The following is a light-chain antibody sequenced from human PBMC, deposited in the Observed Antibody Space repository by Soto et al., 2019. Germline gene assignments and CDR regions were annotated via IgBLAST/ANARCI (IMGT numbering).Light chain of an antibody. Sequence: EIVLTQSPGTLTLSPGERATLSCRASQSVRSSLAWYQQKPGQAPRLLIYGATNRATGIPDGFSGSGSGTDFTLTISRVEAEDFAVYFCQQYGTSPYTFGQGTKLEI. V-gene: IGKV3-20*01. J-gene: IGKJ2*01. CDR2: GAT. CDR1: QSVRSS. CDR3: QQYGTSPYT.